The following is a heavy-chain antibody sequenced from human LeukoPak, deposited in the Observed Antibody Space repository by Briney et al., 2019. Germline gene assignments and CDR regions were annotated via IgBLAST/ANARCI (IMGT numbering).Heavy chain of an antibody. D-gene: IGHD3-9*01. V-gene: IGHV1-69*13. J-gene: IGHJ4*02. CDR1: GGTFSSYA. CDR3: ARSYDILTGYYSAY. Sequence: EASVKVSCKASGGTFSSYAISWVRQAPGQGLEWMGGIIPIFGTANYALKFQGRVTITADESTSTAYMELSSLRSEDTAVYYCARSYDILTGYYSAYWGQGTLVTVSS. CDR2: IIPIFGTA.